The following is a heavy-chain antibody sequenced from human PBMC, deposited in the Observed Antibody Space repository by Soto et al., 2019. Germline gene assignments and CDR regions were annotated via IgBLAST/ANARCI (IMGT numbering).Heavy chain of an antibody. CDR3: ARDVGDYVEDNWFDP. V-gene: IGHV6-1*01. CDR2: TYFRSKWYN. J-gene: IGHJ5*02. CDR1: GGSVSRNSSA. D-gene: IGHD4-17*01. Sequence: SQALSLAYAISGGSVSRNSSARTWTRQSPSRALEWMGMTYFRSKWYNDYAVSVKSRITINPDTSKNQFSLQLNSVTPEDTAVYYCARDVGDYVEDNWFDPWGQGTLVTVSS.